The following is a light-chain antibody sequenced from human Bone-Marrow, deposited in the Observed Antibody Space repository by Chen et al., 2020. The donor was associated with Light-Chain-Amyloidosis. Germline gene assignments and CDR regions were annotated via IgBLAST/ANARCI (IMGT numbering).Light chain of an antibody. CDR3: QQYGTSPLT. CDR1: QTISSNY. J-gene: IGKJ4*01. V-gene: IGKV3-20*01. Sequence: EIVLTQSPGTLSLSPGEGANLSCRASQTISSNYLTWYQQKFGQAPRLLIYGSSSRATGIPDRFTGSGSGKDFTHTINRLEPEDFAMYYRQQYGTSPLTFGGGTKVEIK. CDR2: GSS.